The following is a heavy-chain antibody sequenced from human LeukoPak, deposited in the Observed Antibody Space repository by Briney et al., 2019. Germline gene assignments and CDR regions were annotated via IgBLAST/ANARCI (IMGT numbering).Heavy chain of an antibody. CDR1: GYTFTGYY. CDR3: ARDSHSSGWYVPDY. CDR2: INPNSGGT. V-gene: IGHV1-2*02. Sequence: ASVKVSCKASGYTFTGYYMHWVRQAPGQGLEWMGWINPNSGGTNYAQKFQGRVTMTRDTSISTAYMELSRLTSDDTAVYYCARDSHSSGWYVPDYWGQGTLVTVSS. J-gene: IGHJ4*02. D-gene: IGHD6-19*01.